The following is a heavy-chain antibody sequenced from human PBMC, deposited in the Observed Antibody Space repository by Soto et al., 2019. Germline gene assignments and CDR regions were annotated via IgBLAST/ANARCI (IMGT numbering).Heavy chain of an antibody. Sequence: PGESLKISCKGSGYSFTSYWISWVRQMPGKGLEWMGRIDPSDSYTNYSPSFQGHVTISADKSISTAYLQWSSLKASDTAMYYCARVGSSGWDYYSGMDVWGQGTTVTVSS. D-gene: IGHD6-19*01. V-gene: IGHV5-10-1*01. J-gene: IGHJ6*02. CDR3: ARVGSSGWDYYSGMDV. CDR1: GYSFTSYW. CDR2: IDPSDSYT.